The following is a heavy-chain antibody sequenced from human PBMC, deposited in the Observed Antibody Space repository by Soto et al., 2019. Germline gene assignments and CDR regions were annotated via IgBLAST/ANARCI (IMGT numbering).Heavy chain of an antibody. CDR1: GGSISSYY. CDR3: AREITGTLNWFGP. CDR2: IYYSGST. J-gene: IGHJ5*02. Sequence: SETLSLTCTVSGGSISSYYWSWIRQPPGKGLEWIGYIYYSGSTNYNPSLKSRVTISVDTSKNQFSLKLSSVTAADTAVYYCAREITGTLNWFGPWGQGTLVTVSS. D-gene: IGHD1-20*01. V-gene: IGHV4-59*01.